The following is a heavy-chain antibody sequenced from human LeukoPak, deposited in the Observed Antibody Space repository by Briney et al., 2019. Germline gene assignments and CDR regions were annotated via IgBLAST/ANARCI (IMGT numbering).Heavy chain of an antibody. CDR3: ARGRYCSADICSGGDAFDI. J-gene: IGHJ3*02. D-gene: IGHD2-15*01. Sequence: SETLSLTCTVFGGSINNYYWSWIRQPAGKGLEWLGRIYTRGSTNYNPSLKSRVTMSVDTSKNQFSLKLSSVTAADTAVYYCARGRYCSADICSGGDAFDIWGQGTMVSVSS. V-gene: IGHV4-4*07. CDR1: GGSINNYY. CDR2: IYTRGST.